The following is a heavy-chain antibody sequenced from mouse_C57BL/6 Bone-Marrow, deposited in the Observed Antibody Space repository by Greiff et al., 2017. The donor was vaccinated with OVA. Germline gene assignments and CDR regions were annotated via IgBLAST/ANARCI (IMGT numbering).Heavy chain of an antibody. CDR2: ISSGGGYT. V-gene: IGHV5-6*01. CDR3: ARPLYSNYEYFDV. CDR1: GFTFSSYG. J-gene: IGHJ1*03. D-gene: IGHD2-5*01. Sequence: EVMLVESGGDLVKPGGSLKLSCAASGFTFSSYGMSWVRQTPDKRLEWVATISSGGGYTYYPDSVKGRFTISRDNAKNTLYLQMSSLKSEDTAMYYCARPLYSNYEYFDVWGTGTTVTVSS.